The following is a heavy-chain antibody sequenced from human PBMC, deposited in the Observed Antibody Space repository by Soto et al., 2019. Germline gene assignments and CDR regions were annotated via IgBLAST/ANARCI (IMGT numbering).Heavy chain of an antibody. J-gene: IGHJ6*02. CDR2: IYYSGST. CDR3: ARERNYDSSGYSYYYGMDV. V-gene: IGHV4-31*03. D-gene: IGHD3-22*01. Sequence: QVQLQESGPGLVKPSQTLSLTCTVSGGSISGGGYYWSWIRQHPGKGLEWIGYIYYSGSTYYNPSLKSRVTISVDTSKNQFSLKLSSVTAADTAVYYCARERNYDSSGYSYYYGMDVWGQGTTVTVSS. CDR1: GGSISGGGYY.